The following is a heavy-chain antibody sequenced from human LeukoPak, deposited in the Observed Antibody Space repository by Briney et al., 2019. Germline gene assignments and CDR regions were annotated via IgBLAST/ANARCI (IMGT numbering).Heavy chain of an antibody. V-gene: IGHV3-49*04. CDR3: TRDWVCGYSYGLRAFDI. CDR1: GFTFGDYA. Sequence: GGSLRLSCTASGFTFGDYAMSWVRQAPGKGLEWVGFIRSKAYGGTTEYAASVKGRFTISRDDSKSIAYLQMNSLKTEDTAVYYCTRDWVCGYSYGLRAFDIWGQGTMVTVSS. CDR2: IRSKAYGGTT. D-gene: IGHD5-18*01. J-gene: IGHJ3*02.